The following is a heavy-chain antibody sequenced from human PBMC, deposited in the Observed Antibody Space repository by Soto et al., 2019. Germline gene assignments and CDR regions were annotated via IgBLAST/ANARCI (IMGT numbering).Heavy chain of an antibody. J-gene: IGHJ4*02. V-gene: IGHV3-30*18. CDR3: AKDLGRDRIAAAGTDFFLY. CDR2: ISYDGSNR. CDR1: GFTFSNYD. D-gene: IGHD6-13*01. Sequence: GGSLRLSCAASGFTFSNYDIHWVRQAPGKGLEWVAVISYDGSNRYFADSVKGRFTISRDNSESTLYLQMNSLRAEDTAVYYCAKDLGRDRIAAAGTDFFLYWGQGTLVTVSS.